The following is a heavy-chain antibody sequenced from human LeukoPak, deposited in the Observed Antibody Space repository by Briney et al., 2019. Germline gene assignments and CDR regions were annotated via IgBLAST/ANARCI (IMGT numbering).Heavy chain of an antibody. Sequence: GASVKVSCKASGYTFTDYYIHWVRQAPGQGLEWMGRINPDSGGTNFAQKFQASVTVTRDTSISTAYMELSTLRSDDTAVYYCARPRATKLVDDGFDIWGQGTIVTVSS. J-gene: IGHJ3*02. V-gene: IGHV1-2*06. D-gene: IGHD1-26*01. CDR1: GYTFTDYY. CDR3: ARPRATKLVDDGFDI. CDR2: INPDSGGT.